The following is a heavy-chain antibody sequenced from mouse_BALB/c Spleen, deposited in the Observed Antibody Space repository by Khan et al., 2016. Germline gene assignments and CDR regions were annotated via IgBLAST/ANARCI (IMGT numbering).Heavy chain of an antibody. CDR3: NAIYDGNYRYFDD. V-gene: IGHV14-4*02. CDR2: IDPENGDT. CDR1: GYNIKDYY. D-gene: IGHD2-1*01. Sequence: VQLKESGAELVKSGASVKLSCTASGYNIKDYYLHWVKQRPAQGLEWIGWIDPENGDTECAQKFQGRATVTADTSSNTAYLRLSSLTSEDTAVYYCNAIYDGNYRYFDDWGQGTTLTVSS. J-gene: IGHJ2*01.